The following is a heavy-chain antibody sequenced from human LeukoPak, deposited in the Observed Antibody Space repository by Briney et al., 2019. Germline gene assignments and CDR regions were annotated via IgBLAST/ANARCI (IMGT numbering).Heavy chain of an antibody. V-gene: IGHV3-48*04. CDR3: ARVGDSSGYYIAY. J-gene: IGHJ4*02. D-gene: IGHD3-22*01. Sequence: GGSLRLSCAASGFTFSSHSMNWVRQAPGKGLEWVSYISSSSSTIYYADSVKGRFTISRDNAKNSLYLQMNSLRAEDTAVYYCARVGDSSGYYIAYWGQGTLVTVSS. CDR1: GFTFSSHS. CDR2: ISSSSSTI.